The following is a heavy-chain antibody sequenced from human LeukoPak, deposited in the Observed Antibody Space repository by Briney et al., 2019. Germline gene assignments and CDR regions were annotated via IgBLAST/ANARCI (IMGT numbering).Heavy chain of an antibody. Sequence: PGGSLRLSCAAPGFTVSSNYMSWVRQAPGKGPEWVSVIYSGGSTYYAASVKGRFSISRDNSKNTVYLQMNSLRVEDTAVYYCARELREHGVFDIWGQGIMVTVSS. V-gene: IGHV3-53*01. CDR1: GFTVSSNY. D-gene: IGHD1-26*01. J-gene: IGHJ3*02. CDR2: IYSGGST. CDR3: ARELREHGVFDI.